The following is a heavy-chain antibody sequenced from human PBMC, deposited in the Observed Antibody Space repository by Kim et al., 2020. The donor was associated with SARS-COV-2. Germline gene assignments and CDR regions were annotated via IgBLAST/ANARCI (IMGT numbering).Heavy chain of an antibody. CDR1: GFTFGDYA. D-gene: IGHD3-10*01. CDR2: ISWNSGSI. J-gene: IGHJ4*02. V-gene: IGHV3-9*01. CDR3: ANGGDYYGSGSNFGWDVYYFDY. Sequence: GGSLRLSCAASGFTFGDYAMHWVRQAPGKGLEWVSGISWNSGSIGYADSVKGRFTIFRDNAKNSLYLQMNSLRAEATALYYCANGGDYYGSGSNFGWDVYYFDYWGQVALATVSS.